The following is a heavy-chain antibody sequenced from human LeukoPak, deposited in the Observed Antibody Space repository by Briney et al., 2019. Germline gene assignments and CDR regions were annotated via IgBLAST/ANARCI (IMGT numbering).Heavy chain of an antibody. J-gene: IGHJ4*02. CDR3: ARSMVRGVIFDY. D-gene: IGHD3-10*01. CDR2: INHSGST. Sequence: SETLSLTCAVYGGSFNGYYWNWIRQSPGKGLEWIGEINHSGSTNYNPSLKSRVTISVDTSKNQFSLKLSSVTAADTAVYYCARSMVRGVIFDYWGQGTLVTVSS. CDR1: GGSFNGYY. V-gene: IGHV4-34*01.